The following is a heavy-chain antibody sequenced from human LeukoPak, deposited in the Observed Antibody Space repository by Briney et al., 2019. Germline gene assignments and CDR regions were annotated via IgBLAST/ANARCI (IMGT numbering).Heavy chain of an antibody. D-gene: IGHD6-6*01. V-gene: IGHV3-30*18. J-gene: IGHJ4*02. Sequence: PGRSLRLSCAASGFTFSSYGTHWVRQAPGKGLEWVAVISYDGSNKYYADSVKGRFTISRDNSKNTLYLQMNSLRAEDTAVYYCAKDLGSSSFPSDYWGQGTLVTVSS. CDR2: ISYDGSNK. CDR1: GFTFSSYG. CDR3: AKDLGSSSFPSDY.